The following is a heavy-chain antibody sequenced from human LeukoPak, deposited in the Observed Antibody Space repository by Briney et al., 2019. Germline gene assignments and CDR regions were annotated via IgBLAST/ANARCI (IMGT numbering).Heavy chain of an antibody. CDR3: AKDPKNREMATMAEYFQH. CDR2: ISGSGGST. Sequence: GGSLRLSCAASGFTFSSNWMSWVRQAPGKGLEWVSAISGSGGSTYYADSVKGRFTISRDNSKNTLYLQMNSLRAEDTAVYYCAKDPKNREMATMAEYFQHWGQGTLVTVSS. V-gene: IGHV3-23*01. D-gene: IGHD5-24*01. CDR1: GFTFSSNW. J-gene: IGHJ1*01.